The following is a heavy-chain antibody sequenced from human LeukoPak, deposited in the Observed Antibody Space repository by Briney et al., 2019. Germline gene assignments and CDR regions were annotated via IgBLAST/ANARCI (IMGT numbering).Heavy chain of an antibody. CDR3: ARDPGTRIDY. CDR2: ISSSGSTI. J-gene: IGHJ4*02. CDR1: GFTFSSDE. V-gene: IGHV3-48*03. Sequence: GGSLRLSCAASGFTFSSDEMDWVRQAPGKGLEWVSYISSSGSTIYYADSVKGRFTISRDNAKNSLYLQMNSLTAEDTAVYYCARDPGTRIDYWGQGTLVTVSS.